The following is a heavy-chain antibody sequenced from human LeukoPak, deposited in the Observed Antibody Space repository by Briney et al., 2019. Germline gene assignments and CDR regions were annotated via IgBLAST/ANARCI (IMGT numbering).Heavy chain of an antibody. D-gene: IGHD3-10*01. V-gene: IGHV1-46*01. J-gene: IGHJ4*02. CDR2: INPSGGST. CDR3: VRDRGWYHFDL. Sequence: GASVKVSCKASGYTFTSYYMNWVRQAPGQGLEWMGMINPSGGSTTYAQKFQGRVTMTRDTSTSTVYMELSSLRSDDTAVYYCVRDRGWYHFDLWGQGTLVTVSS. CDR1: GYTFTSYY.